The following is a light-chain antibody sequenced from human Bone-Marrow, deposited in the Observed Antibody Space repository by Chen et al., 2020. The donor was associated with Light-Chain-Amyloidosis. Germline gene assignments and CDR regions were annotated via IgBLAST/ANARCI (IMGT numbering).Light chain of an antibody. V-gene: IGLV2-8*01. CDR2: EVI. J-gene: IGLJ3*02. CDR1: NSDVGRYDY. Sequence: QPALTHPPSASGSPGQSVTISCTGTNSDVGRYDYVSWYQQHPGKPPKILIYEVIKRSSGVPERFAGAKSGNTASLTVSGLQAEDEADYYCCSYAGDSWVFGGGTKLTVL. CDR3: CSYAGDSWV.